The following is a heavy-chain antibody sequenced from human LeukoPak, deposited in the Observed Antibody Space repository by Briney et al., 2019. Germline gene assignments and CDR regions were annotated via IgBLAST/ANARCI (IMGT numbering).Heavy chain of an antibody. V-gene: IGHV4-39*01. J-gene: IGHJ4*02. CDR1: GGSISSSTYY. D-gene: IGHD3-16*01. CDR3: LRGLTLRHYQY. CDR2: IYYSGRT. Sequence: SETLSLTCTVSGGSISSSTYYWVWIRRPPGQGLEWIGSIYYSGRTYCNPSLKSRVTVSLDTSKNQFSLKLSSVTAADTAVYYCLRGLTLRHYQYWGQGTLVTVSS.